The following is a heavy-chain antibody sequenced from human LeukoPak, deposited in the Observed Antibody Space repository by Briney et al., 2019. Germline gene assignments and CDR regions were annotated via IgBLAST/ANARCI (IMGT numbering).Heavy chain of an antibody. D-gene: IGHD1-26*01. CDR2: IYYSGST. CDR3: ARAYSGRYSYYFDY. J-gene: IGHJ4*02. Sequence: SETLSLTCTVSGGSTSSYYWSWIRQPPGKGLEWIGYIYYSGSTDYNPSLKSRVTISVDTSKNQFSLKLSSVTAADTAVYYCARAYSGRYSYYFDYWGQGTLVTVSS. CDR1: GGSTSSYY. V-gene: IGHV4-59*01.